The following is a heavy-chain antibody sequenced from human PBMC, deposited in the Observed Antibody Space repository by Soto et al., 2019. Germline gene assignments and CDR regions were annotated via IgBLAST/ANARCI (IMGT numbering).Heavy chain of an antibody. Sequence: SETLSLTCSVSGGSISSYYWNWIRQPPGKGLEWIGYIYYSGSTNYNPSLKSRVTISVDTSKNQISLKMRSVTAADTGAYYCARGFRWLDYWGQGTLVTVS. D-gene: IGHD2-15*01. CDR1: GGSISSYY. V-gene: IGHV4-59*01. J-gene: IGHJ4*02. CDR3: ARGFRWLDY. CDR2: IYYSGST.